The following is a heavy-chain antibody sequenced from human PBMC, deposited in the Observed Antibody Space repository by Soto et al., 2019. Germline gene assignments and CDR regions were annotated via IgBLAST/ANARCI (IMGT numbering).Heavy chain of an antibody. CDR3: ARVGRLHYFDY. D-gene: IGHD4-17*01. CDR2: ISYDGSNK. Sequence: QVQLVESGGGVVQPGRSLSLSCAASGFTFSSYAMHWVRQAPGKGLEWVAVISYDGSNKYYADSVKGRFTISRDNSKNTLFLQTNSLRAEDTAVYSCARVGRLHYFDYWGQGTLVTVSS. V-gene: IGHV3-30-3*01. J-gene: IGHJ4*02. CDR1: GFTFSSYA.